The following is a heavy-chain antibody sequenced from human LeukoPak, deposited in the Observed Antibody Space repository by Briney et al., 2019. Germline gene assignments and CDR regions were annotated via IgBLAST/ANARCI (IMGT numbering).Heavy chain of an antibody. Sequence: ASVKVSCKVSRYSLTELSMHWVRQAPGKGLEWMGGFDPEDGETIYAQKFQGRVTMTEDTSTDTAYVELSSLRSEDTAVYYCARDAKYSSSSSDYWGQGTLVTVSS. D-gene: IGHD6-6*01. CDR2: FDPEDGET. CDR1: RYSLTELS. CDR3: ARDAKYSSSSSDY. J-gene: IGHJ4*02. V-gene: IGHV1-24*01.